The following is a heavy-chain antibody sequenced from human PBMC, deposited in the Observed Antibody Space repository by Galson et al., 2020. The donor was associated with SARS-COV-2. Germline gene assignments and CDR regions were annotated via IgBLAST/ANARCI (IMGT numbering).Heavy chain of an antibody. CDR3: ARARITMIVEGWFDP. J-gene: IGHJ5*02. V-gene: IGHV3-21*01. CDR2: ISSSSSYI. D-gene: IGHD3-22*01. CDR1: GFTFSSYS. Sequence: GGSLRLSCAASGFTFSSYSMNWVRQAPGKGLEWVSSISSSSSYIYYADSVKGRFTISRDNAKNSLYLQMNSLRAEDTAVYYCARARITMIVEGWFDPWGQGTLVTVSS.